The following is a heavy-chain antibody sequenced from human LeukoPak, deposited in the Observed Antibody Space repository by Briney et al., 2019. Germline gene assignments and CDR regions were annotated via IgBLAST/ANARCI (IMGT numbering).Heavy chain of an antibody. D-gene: IGHD5-18*01. CDR2: IRYDGSNK. Sequence: GGSLRLSCAASGFTFSSYGMHWVRQAPGKGLEWVAFIRYDGSNKYYADSVKGRFTNSRDNSKNTLYLQMNSLRAEDTAVYYCAKDRIVDTAMDYYYYYGMDVWGQGTTVTVSS. V-gene: IGHV3-30*02. CDR1: GFTFSSYG. CDR3: AKDRIVDTAMDYYYYYGMDV. J-gene: IGHJ6*02.